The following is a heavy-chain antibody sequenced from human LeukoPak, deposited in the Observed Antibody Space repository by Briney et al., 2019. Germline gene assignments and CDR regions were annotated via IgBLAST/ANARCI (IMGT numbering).Heavy chain of an antibody. J-gene: IGHJ4*02. CDR1: GFTFSSYE. CDR3: ARDRGRPSGSILEPYYFDY. CDR2: ISSSGSTI. D-gene: IGHD1-26*01. Sequence: GGSLRLSCAASGFTFSSYEMNWVRQAPGKGLEWVSYISSSGSTIYYADSVKGRFTTSRDNAKNSLYLQMNSLRAEDTAVYYCARDRGRPSGSILEPYYFDYWGQGTLVTVSS. V-gene: IGHV3-48*03.